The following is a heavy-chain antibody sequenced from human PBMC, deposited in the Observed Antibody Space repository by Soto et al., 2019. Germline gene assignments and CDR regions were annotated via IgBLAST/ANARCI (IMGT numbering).Heavy chain of an antibody. CDR3: ARGKYVPYGMDV. J-gene: IGHJ6*02. D-gene: IGHD2-8*01. Sequence: ASVKVSCKASGYTFTGYYMHWVRQAPGQGLEWMGWINPNSGGTNYAQKFQGWVTMTRDTSISTAYMELSRLRSDDTAVYYCARGKYVPYGMDVWSQGTTVTVSS. V-gene: IGHV1-2*04. CDR2: INPNSGGT. CDR1: GYTFTGYY.